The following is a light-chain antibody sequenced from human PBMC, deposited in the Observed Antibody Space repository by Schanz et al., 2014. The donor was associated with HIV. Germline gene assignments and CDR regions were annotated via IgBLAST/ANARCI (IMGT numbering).Light chain of an antibody. Sequence: EIVLTQSPGTLSLSPGERGTLSCRASQSVNSNFIGWYQQKPGQAPRLLIFGASNRATGIPDRFSGSGSGTDFTLTISRLEPEDFAVYYCQQYGSSPLFTFGPGTKVDIK. CDR3: QQYGSSPLFT. J-gene: IGKJ3*01. CDR1: QSVNSNF. CDR2: GAS. V-gene: IGKV3-20*01.